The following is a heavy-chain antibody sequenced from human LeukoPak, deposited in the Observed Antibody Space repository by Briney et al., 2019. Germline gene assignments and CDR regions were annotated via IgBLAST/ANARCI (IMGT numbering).Heavy chain of an antibody. Sequence: GASVKVSCKASGYTLTNYGISWVRQAPGQGLEWMGWISAYNGNTNYAQKLQGRVTMTTDTSTSTAYMEQRSLRSDDTAVYYCARDSGPYRGAWFDPWGQGTLVTVPS. CDR1: GYTLTNYG. V-gene: IGHV1-18*01. J-gene: IGHJ5*02. CDR3: ARDSGPYRGAWFDP. D-gene: IGHD1-26*01. CDR2: ISAYNGNT.